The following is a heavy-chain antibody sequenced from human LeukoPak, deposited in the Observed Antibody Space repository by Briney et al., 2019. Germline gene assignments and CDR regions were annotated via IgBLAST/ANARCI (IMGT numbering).Heavy chain of an antibody. CDR1: GFTFSSYS. CDR2: ISSSSSYI. Sequence: GGSLRLSCAASGFTFSSYSMNWVRQAPGKGLEWVSSISSSSSYIYYADSVKGRFTISRDNAENSLYLQMNSLRAEDTAVYYCARAAGRVTPLDCWGQGTLVTVSS. J-gene: IGHJ4*02. V-gene: IGHV3-21*01. CDR3: ARAAGRVTPLDC. D-gene: IGHD5-24*01.